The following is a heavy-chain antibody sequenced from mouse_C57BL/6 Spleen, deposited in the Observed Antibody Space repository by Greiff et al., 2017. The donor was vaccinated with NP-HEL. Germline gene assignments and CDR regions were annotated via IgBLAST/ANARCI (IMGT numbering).Heavy chain of an antibody. J-gene: IGHJ2*01. CDR2: IWSGGST. Sequence: QVQLQQSGPGLVQPSQSLSITCTVSGFSLTSYGVHWVRQSPGKGLEWLGVIWSGGSTDYNAAFISRLSISKDNSKSQVFFKMNSLQADDTAIYYCASMSGGYFDYWGQGTTLTVSS. CDR3: ASMSGGYFDY. CDR1: GFSLTSYG. D-gene: IGHD1-3*01. V-gene: IGHV2-2*01.